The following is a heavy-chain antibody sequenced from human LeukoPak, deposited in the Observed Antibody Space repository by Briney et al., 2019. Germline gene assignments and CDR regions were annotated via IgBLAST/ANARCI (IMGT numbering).Heavy chain of an antibody. Sequence: PSETLSLTCTVSGGSISSGSHYWSWIRQPAGKGLEWIGRVYTSGNTNYNPSLKSRVTISVDTSKNQFSLKLSSVIAADTAVYYCATSIHGYTLYWGQGTLVTVSS. J-gene: IGHJ4*02. CDR3: ATSIHGYTLY. D-gene: IGHD5-24*01. CDR1: GGSISSGSHY. CDR2: VYTSGNT. V-gene: IGHV4-61*02.